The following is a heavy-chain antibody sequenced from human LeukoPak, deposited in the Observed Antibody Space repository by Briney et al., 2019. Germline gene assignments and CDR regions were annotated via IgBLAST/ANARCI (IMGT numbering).Heavy chain of an antibody. CDR3: ARYCSSTSCYSDY. Sequence: SETLSLTCTVSGGSISSGGYYWSWIRQHPGTGLEWIGYIHYSGSTYYNPSLKSRVTISVDTSKNQFSLKLSSVTAADTAVYYCARYCSSTSCYSDYWGQGTLVTVSS. D-gene: IGHD2-2*01. V-gene: IGHV4-31*03. J-gene: IGHJ4*02. CDR2: IHYSGST. CDR1: GGSISSGGYY.